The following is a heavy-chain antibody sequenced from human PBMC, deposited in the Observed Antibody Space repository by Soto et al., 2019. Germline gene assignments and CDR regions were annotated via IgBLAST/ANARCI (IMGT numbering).Heavy chain of an antibody. J-gene: IGHJ3*02. V-gene: IGHV3-21*01. CDR1: GFTFSSYS. CDR3: AISRLQLWFDAFDI. CDR2: ISSSSYI. D-gene: IGHD5-18*01. Sequence: GGSLRLSCAASGFTFSSYSMNWVRQAPGKGLEWVSSISSSSYIYYADSVKGRFTISRDNAKNSLYLQMNSLRAEDTAVYYCAISRLQLWFDAFDIWGQGTMVNVSS.